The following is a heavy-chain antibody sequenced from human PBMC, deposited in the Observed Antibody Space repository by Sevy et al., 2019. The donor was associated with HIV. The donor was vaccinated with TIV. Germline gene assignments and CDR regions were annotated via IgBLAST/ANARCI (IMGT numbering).Heavy chain of an antibody. CDR1: GFTFSSYS. CDR3: ARDRCTITSCHEGNWFDP. Sequence: GGSLRLSCAVSGFTFSSYSMNWVRQAPGKGLEWVSSISGLSNYIYYADSVKGRFTISRDNAKNSLYLQMNSLRPEDTAVYYCARDRCTITSCHEGNWFDPWGQGTLVTVSS. V-gene: IGHV3-21*01. D-gene: IGHD2-2*01. J-gene: IGHJ5*02. CDR2: ISGLSNYI.